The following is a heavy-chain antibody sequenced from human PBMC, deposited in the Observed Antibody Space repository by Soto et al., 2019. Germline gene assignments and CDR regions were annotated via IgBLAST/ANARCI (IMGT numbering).Heavy chain of an antibody. CDR3: ARDSWYYYDSSGSYANDAFDI. CDR2: INPSGGST. D-gene: IGHD3-22*01. J-gene: IGHJ3*02. V-gene: IGHV1-46*01. CDR1: GYTFTSYY. Sequence: ASVKVSCKASGYTFTSYYMHWVRQAPGQGLEWMGIINPSGGSTSYAQKFQGRVTMTRDTSTSTVYMELSSLRSEDTAVYYCARDSWYYYDSSGSYANDAFDIWGQGTIVTVSS.